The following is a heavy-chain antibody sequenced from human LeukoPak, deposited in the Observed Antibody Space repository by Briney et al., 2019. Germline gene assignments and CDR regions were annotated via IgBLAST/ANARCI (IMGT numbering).Heavy chain of an antibody. CDR2: IRYDGSSK. V-gene: IGHV3-30*02. CDR3: AREPTSMGSDY. J-gene: IGHJ4*02. Sequence: PGGSLRLSCAASGFIFTTYSMHWVRQAPGKGLEWVAFIRYDGSSKYYADSVKGRFTISRDNAKNSLYLQMNSLRADDAAVYYCAREPTSMGSDYWGQGTLVTVSS. D-gene: IGHD5-18*01. CDR1: GFIFTTYS.